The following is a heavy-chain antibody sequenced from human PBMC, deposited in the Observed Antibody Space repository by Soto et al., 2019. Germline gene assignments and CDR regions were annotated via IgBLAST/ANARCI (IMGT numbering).Heavy chain of an antibody. CDR1: GGSFSGYY. V-gene: IGHV4-34*01. J-gene: IGHJ6*03. CDR2: INHSGST. CDR3: ARGGYYFYMDV. Sequence: SETLSLTCAVYGGSFSGYYWSWIRQPPGKGLEWIGEINHSGSTNYNPSLKSRVTISVDTSKNQFSLKMSSVTAADTAVYYCARGGYYFYMDVWGKGTTVTVSS.